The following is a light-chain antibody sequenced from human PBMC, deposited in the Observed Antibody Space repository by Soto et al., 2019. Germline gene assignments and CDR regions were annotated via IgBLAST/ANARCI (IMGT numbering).Light chain of an antibody. CDR2: DAS. V-gene: IGKV3-15*01. Sequence: EVVMTQSPATLSVSPGEGATLSCRASQGIVDTLAWYQHKPVQTPRLLILDASIRVSTTPARFSRSVSETEFTLTLSSLESEDFPVYFCHQYGERHRTFGKGTTVDIK. CDR1: QGIVDT. CDR3: HQYGERHRT. J-gene: IGKJ1*01.